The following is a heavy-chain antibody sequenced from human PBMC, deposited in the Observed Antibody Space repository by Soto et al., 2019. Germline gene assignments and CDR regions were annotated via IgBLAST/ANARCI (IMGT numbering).Heavy chain of an antibody. CDR2: IWYDGSNK. CDR1: GFTFSSYG. J-gene: IGHJ4*02. Sequence: QVQLVESGGGVVQPGRSLRLSCAASGFTFSSYGMHWVRQAPGKGREWVAVIWYDGSNKYYADSVKGRFTISRDNSKNTLYLQMNSLRAEDTAVYYCTTEREGGYFDYWGQGTLVTVSS. V-gene: IGHV3-33*01. D-gene: IGHD1-1*01. CDR3: TTEREGGYFDY.